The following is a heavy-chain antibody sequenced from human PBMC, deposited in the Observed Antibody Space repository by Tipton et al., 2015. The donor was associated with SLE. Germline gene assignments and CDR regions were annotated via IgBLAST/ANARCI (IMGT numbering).Heavy chain of an antibody. Sequence: LRLSCTVSGGSISSSSYYWGWIRQPPGKGLEWIGYIYYSGSTYYNPSLKSRVTISVDTSKNQFSLKLSSVTAADTAVYYCARDQDIVVVPAANYWYFDLWGRGTLVTVSS. V-gene: IGHV4-39*07. D-gene: IGHD2-2*01. CDR1: GGSISSSSYY. CDR2: IYYSGST. CDR3: ARDQDIVVVPAANYWYFDL. J-gene: IGHJ2*01.